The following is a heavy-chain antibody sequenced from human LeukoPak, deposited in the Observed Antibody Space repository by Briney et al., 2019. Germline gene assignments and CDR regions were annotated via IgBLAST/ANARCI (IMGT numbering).Heavy chain of an antibody. CDR2: IYHSGST. CDR3: ARYDVWGSYRAFDY. CDR1: GYSISSDCY. V-gene: IGHV4-38-2*02. Sequence: SETLSLTCTVSGYSISSDCYWGWIRQPPGKGLEWIGTIYHSGSTYYNPSLKSRVTISVDTSKNQFPLKLTSVTAADTAVYYCARYDVWGSYRAFDYWGQGTLVTVSS. J-gene: IGHJ4*02. D-gene: IGHD3-16*02.